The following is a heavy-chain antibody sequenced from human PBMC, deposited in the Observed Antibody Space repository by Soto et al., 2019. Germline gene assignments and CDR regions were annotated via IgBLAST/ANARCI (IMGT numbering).Heavy chain of an antibody. CDR1: GFTFSSYG. Sequence: QVQLVESGGGVVQPGRSLRLSCAGSGFTFSSYGMHWVRQAPGKGLEWVAVISNDGSKKYYADSVKGRFTISRDNSKNTVYLEMNGLRTEDTAVHYCARDYVWGGFGDRLNWLDPWGQGILVTVSS. V-gene: IGHV3-30*03. J-gene: IGHJ5*02. D-gene: IGHD3-10*01. CDR2: ISNDGSKK. CDR3: ARDYVWGGFGDRLNWLDP.